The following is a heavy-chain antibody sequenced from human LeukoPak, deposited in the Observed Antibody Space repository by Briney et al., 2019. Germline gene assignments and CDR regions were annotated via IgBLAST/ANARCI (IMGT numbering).Heavy chain of an antibody. CDR1: GFTFSSYA. CDR3: ARDTGTPNFTVFDY. J-gene: IGHJ4*02. Sequence: GGSLGLSCAASGFTFSSYAMSWVRQAPGKGLEWVAVISYDGSNKYYADSVKGRFTISRDNSKNTLYLQMNSLRAEDTAVYYCARDTGTPNFTVFDYWGQGTLVTVSS. D-gene: IGHD4-17*01. V-gene: IGHV3-30-3*01. CDR2: ISYDGSNK.